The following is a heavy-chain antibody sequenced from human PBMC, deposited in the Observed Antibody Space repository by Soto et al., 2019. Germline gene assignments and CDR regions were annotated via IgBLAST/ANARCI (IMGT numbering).Heavy chain of an antibody. CDR3: AKDGISDIVVVVAATHYFDY. CDR1: GFTFSSYA. V-gene: IGHV3-23*01. J-gene: IGHJ4*02. CDR2: ISGSGGST. D-gene: IGHD2-15*01. Sequence: GGSLRLSCAASGFTFSSYAMSWVRQAPGKGLEWVSAISGSGGSTYYADSVKGRFTISRDNSKNTLYLQMNSLRAEDTAVYYCAKDGISDIVVVVAATHYFDYWGQGTLVTVSS.